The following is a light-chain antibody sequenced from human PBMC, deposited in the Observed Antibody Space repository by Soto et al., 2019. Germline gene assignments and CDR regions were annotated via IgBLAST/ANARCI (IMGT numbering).Light chain of an antibody. CDR3: QQLNNYPYT. CDR2: AAS. CDR1: QGISSY. V-gene: IGKV1-9*01. Sequence: DIQLTQSPSFLSASVGDRVTITCRASQGISSYLAWYQQKPGKAPKLLIYAASTLQSGVPSRFSGSGSGTEVTLTISSLKPEDFETYYCQQLNNYPYTFGQGTKLEIK. J-gene: IGKJ2*01.